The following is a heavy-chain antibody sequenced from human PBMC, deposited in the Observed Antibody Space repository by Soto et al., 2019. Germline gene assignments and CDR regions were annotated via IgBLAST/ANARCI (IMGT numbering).Heavy chain of an antibody. CDR2: ISSSSSYT. J-gene: IGHJ4*02. V-gene: IGHV3-11*05. CDR3: ARPSSFFDSYCFAY. Sequence: QVQLVESGGGLVKPGGSLRLSCAASGFTFSDYYMSWIRQAPAKGLEWVSYISSSSSYTNYADSVKGRFTISRDNAKNSLYLQMNSLRAEDTAVYYCARPSSFFDSYCFAYWGQGTLVTVSS. D-gene: IGHD3-9*01. CDR1: GFTFSDYY.